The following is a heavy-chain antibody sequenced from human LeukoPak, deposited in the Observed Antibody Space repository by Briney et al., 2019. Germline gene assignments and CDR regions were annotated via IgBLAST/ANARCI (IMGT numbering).Heavy chain of an antibody. J-gene: IGHJ6*03. D-gene: IGHD5-12*01. CDR2: ISGFNGHT. CDR3: ARAWLRRKFYYYMDV. V-gene: IGHV1-18*01. CDR1: GYTFNLYG. Sequence: WASVKVSCKPSGYTFNLYGVNWVRQAPGQGLEWMGWISGFNGHTKYAQNLQDRVTMTTDTSTSTAYMELRSLRSDDTAVYYCARAWLRRKFYYYMDVWGKGTTVTVSS.